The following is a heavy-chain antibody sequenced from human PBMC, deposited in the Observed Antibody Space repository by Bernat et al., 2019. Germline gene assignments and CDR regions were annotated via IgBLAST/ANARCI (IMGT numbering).Heavy chain of an antibody. J-gene: IGHJ6*02. CDR3: ARTATDDSSSWYYSIYYGMDV. Sequence: VQLLESGGGLVQPGGSLRLSCAVSGFTFSSYAMSWVRQAPGKGLEWLSAISSGGVSAYYADSVKGRFTISRDNSKNTLYLQMNSLRAEDTAVYYCARTATDDSSSWYYSIYYGMDVWGQGTTVTVSS. CDR2: ISSGGVSA. V-gene: IGHV3-23*01. D-gene: IGHD6-13*01. CDR1: GFTFSSYA.